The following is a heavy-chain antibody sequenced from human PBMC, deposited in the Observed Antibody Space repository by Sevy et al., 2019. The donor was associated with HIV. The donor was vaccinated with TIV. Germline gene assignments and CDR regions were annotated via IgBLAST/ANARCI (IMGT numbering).Heavy chain of an antibody. V-gene: IGHV3-23*01. CDR2: VTSDGTT. Sequence: GGSLRLSCAASGLTLTTTGMSWVRQAPGKGLEWVAGVTSDGTTYYADSVRDRFTVSRDNSKNTLYLQLNSLRADDTGVFYCAGGDTTMITDLDYWGQGTLVTVSS. CDR3: AGGDTTMITDLDY. J-gene: IGHJ4*02. CDR1: GLTLTTTG. D-gene: IGHD3-16*01.